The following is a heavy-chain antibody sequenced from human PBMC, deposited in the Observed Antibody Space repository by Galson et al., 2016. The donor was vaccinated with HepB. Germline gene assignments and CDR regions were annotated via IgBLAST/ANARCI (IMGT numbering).Heavy chain of an antibody. CDR3: SGDHGSSGWLY. CDR1: RGSISRYY. J-gene: IGHJ4*02. CDR2: IYYSGST. Sequence: SETLSLTCIVSRGSISRYYWSWVRQPPGKGLEWIGDIYYSGSTKYNPSFKRRVTISVDRSKTQFSLKLRSVTAADSAVYYCSGDHGSSGWLYWVQGTLVNVSS. V-gene: IGHV4-59*01. D-gene: IGHD6-25*01.